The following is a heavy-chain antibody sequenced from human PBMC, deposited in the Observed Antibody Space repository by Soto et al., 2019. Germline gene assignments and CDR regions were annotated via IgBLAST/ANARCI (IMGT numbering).Heavy chain of an antibody. D-gene: IGHD3-10*01. CDR1: GYTFSGYY. J-gene: IGHJ6*02. Sequence: QVQMVQSGAEVKKPGASVKVSCQASGYTFSGYYIHWVRQAPGQGLEWMGGIHPNSGGTNYAQQFQGRVTMTRDTSITTAYMELSRLRSDDTAVYYCARDLEYYGSWGGMDVWGQGTTVTVSS. V-gene: IGHV1-2*02. CDR2: IHPNSGGT. CDR3: ARDLEYYGSWGGMDV.